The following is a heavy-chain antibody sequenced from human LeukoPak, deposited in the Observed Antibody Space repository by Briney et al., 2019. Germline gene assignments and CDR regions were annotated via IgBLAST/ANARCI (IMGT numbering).Heavy chain of an antibody. J-gene: IGHJ4*02. CDR1: EFSVGSNY. CDR3: AREPPYSNSWTDFDS. D-gene: IGHD6-13*01. V-gene: IGHV3-30*02. CDR2: IRYDGSNK. Sequence: PGGSLRLSCAASEFSVGSNYMTWVRQAPGKGLEWVAFIRYDGSNKYYADSVKGRFTISRDNAKNSLLLQMNSLRAEDTAVYYCAREPPYSNSWTDFDSWGQGTLVTVSS.